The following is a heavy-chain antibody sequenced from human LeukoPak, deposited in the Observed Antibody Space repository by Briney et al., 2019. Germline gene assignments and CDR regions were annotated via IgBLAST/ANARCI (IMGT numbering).Heavy chain of an antibody. V-gene: IGHV3-21*01. J-gene: IGHJ5*02. Sequence: GGSLRLSCAASGFTFSSYSMNWVRQAPGKGLEWVSSISSSSSYIYYADSVKGRFTISRDNAKNSLFLQMNSLRAEDTAVYYCARVGYSSGWYGWFDPWGQRTLVTVSS. CDR3: ARVGYSSGWYGWFDP. CDR2: ISSSSSYI. CDR1: GFTFSSYS. D-gene: IGHD6-19*01.